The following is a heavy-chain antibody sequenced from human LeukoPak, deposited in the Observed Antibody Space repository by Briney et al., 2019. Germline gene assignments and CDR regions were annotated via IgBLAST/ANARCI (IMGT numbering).Heavy chain of an antibody. J-gene: IGHJ4*02. CDR3: ARDVGVSGSDY. CDR2: ISSSSSYI. D-gene: IGHD2-8*01. V-gene: IGHV3-21*01. CDR1: GFTFNYAW. Sequence: PGGSLRLSCEVSGFTFNYAWMSWVRQAPGKGLEWVSSISSSSSYIYYADSVKGRFTISRDNAKNSLYLQMNSLRAEDTAVYYCARDVGVSGSDYWGQGTLVTVSS.